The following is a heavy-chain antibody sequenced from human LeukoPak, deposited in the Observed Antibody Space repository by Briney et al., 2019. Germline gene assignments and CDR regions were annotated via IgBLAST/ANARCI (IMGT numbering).Heavy chain of an antibody. Sequence: KPSETLSLTCAVYGGSFSGYYWSWIRQPPGKGLEWIGEINHSGSTNYNPSLKSRVTISVDTSKNQFSLKLSSVTAADTAVYYCARGYSSSWYQFDYWGQGTLVTVSS. V-gene: IGHV4-34*01. CDR2: INHSGST. CDR3: ARGYSSSWYQFDY. J-gene: IGHJ4*02. CDR1: GGSFSGYY. D-gene: IGHD6-13*01.